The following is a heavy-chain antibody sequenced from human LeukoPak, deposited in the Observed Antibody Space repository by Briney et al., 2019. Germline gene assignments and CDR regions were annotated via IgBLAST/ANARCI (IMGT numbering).Heavy chain of an antibody. V-gene: IGHV4-39*07. Sequence: SETLSLTCGVSGDSLSSRSYRWVWIRQPPGKGLEWLGTISYGGTTFYKASLKSRVTISLDTSKNQFSLRLQSVTAADTAVYYCARESLDVVLMASGRNWFDPWGRGTLVIVSS. CDR2: ISYGGTT. CDR1: GDSLSSRSYR. J-gene: IGHJ5*02. CDR3: ARESLDVVLMASGRNWFDP. D-gene: IGHD2-8*01.